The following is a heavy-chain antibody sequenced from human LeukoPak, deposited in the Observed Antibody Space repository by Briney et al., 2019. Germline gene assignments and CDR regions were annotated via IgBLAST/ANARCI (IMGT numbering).Heavy chain of an antibody. J-gene: IGHJ4*02. D-gene: IGHD6-19*01. CDR3: AKDAYLIAVAGNYFEY. CDR2: IIPIFGTA. V-gene: IGHV1-69*06. Sequence: ASVKVSCKASGGTFSSYAISWARQAPGQGLEWMGGIIPIFGTANYAQKFQGRVTITADKSTSTAYMELSSLRPEDTAVYYCAKDAYLIAVAGNYFEYWGQGTLVTVSS. CDR1: GGTFSSYA.